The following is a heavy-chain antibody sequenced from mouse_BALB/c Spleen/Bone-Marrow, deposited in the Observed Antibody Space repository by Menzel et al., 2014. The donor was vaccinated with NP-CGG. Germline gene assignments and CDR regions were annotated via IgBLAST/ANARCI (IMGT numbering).Heavy chain of an antibody. Sequence: VKLVESGPGLVAPSQSLSITCTVSGFSLTSFGVHWVRQPPGKGLEWLGVIWAGGSTNYNSALMSRLSISKDNSQSQVFLKMNSLQTGDGAIYYCARAGSGFFDFWGQGTTLIVSS. CDR2: IWAGGST. D-gene: IGHD3-1*01. J-gene: IGHJ2*01. V-gene: IGHV2-9*02. CDR3: ARAGSGFFDF. CDR1: GFSLTSFG.